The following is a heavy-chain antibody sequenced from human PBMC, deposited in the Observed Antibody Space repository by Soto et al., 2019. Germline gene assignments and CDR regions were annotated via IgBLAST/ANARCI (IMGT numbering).Heavy chain of an antibody. CDR2: IDSAGDA. V-gene: IGHV3-13*01. J-gene: IGHJ5*02. D-gene: IGHD3-10*01. Sequence: EVQLVESGGGLVQPGGSLRLSCAASGFTFSSHDMHWVRQVTGKGLEWASGIDSAGDAKYPASVKGRFTISRENAKNSLHLQMDSLRGGDTAVYYGARGGIRGVSWNWFDTWGQGTLVTVSS. CDR3: ARGGIRGVSWNWFDT. CDR1: GFTFSSHD.